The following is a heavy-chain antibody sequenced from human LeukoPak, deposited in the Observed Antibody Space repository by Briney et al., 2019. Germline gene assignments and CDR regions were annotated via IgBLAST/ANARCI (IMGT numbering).Heavy chain of an antibody. CDR1: GGTSSSYA. V-gene: IGHV1-69*13. CDR3: ARARATIVSDAFDI. CDR2: IIPIFGTA. D-gene: IGHD1-26*01. Sequence: SVKVSCKASGGTSSSYAISWVRQAPGQGLEWMGGIIPIFGTANYAQKFQGRVTITADESTSTAYMELSSLRSEDTAVYYCARARATIVSDAFDIWGQGTMVTVSS. J-gene: IGHJ3*02.